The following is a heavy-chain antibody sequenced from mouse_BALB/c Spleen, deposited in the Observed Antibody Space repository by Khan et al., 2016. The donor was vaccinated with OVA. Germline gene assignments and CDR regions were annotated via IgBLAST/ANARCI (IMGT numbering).Heavy chain of an antibody. D-gene: IGHD4-1*01. CDR1: GFTFSSYS. CDR2: ISSGGDYT. Sequence: VQLKESGGDLVKPGGSLKLSCAASGFTFSSYSMSWVRQTPDKRLEWVASISSGGDYTYYPDSVKGRFTISRDNAKNTLYLQMSDLKSEDTAMYYCADHLTGSFAYWGKETLVTGSA. CDR3: ADHLTGSFAY. V-gene: IGHV5-6*01. J-gene: IGHJ3*01.